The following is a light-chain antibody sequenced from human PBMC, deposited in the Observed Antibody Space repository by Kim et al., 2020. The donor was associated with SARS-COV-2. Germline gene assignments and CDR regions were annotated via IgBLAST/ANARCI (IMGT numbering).Light chain of an antibody. J-gene: IGLJ1*01. CDR1: SGYGHYA. CDR3: QTWGAGFRV. CDR2: LNNDGSY. Sequence: QLVLTQSPSASASLGASVTLTCSLSSGYGHYAIAWHQQQPEKGPRYVMKLNNDGSYNKADGIPDRFSGSSSGAERYLTISTLQSEDEADYYCQTWGAGFRVFGPGTKVTVL. V-gene: IGLV4-69*01.